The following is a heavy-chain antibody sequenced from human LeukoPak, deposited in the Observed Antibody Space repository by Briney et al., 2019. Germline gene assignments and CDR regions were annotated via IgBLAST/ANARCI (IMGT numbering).Heavy chain of an antibody. CDR1: GFTFSSYG. CDR2: IWYDGSNK. CDR3: ARGTSTYYYDSSGHSMDV. Sequence: GGSLRLSCAASGFTFSSYGMHWVCQAPGKGLEWVAVIWYDGSNKYYADSVKGRFTISRDNSKNTLYLQMNSLRAEDTAVYYCARGTSTYYYDSSGHSMDVWGKGTTVTVSS. J-gene: IGHJ6*03. D-gene: IGHD3-22*01. V-gene: IGHV3-33*01.